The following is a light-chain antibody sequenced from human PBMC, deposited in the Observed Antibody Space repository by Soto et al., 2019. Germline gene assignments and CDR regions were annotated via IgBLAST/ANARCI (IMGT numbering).Light chain of an antibody. J-gene: IGKJ1*01. CDR2: AAP. CDR1: QSISSY. Sequence: DIQMTQSPSSLSASVGDRVTITCRASQSISSYLNWYQQKPGKAPKLLIYAAPSLQSGVPSRFSGSGSGTDFTLTISSLQPEDFATYYCQQSYSTLLTFGQGTKVDIK. CDR3: QQSYSTLLT. V-gene: IGKV1-39*01.